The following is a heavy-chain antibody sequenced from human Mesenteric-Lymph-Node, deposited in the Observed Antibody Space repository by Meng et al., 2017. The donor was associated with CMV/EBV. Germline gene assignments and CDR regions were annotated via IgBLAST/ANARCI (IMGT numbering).Heavy chain of an antibody. Sequence: SETLSLTCTVSGGSISSYYWSWIRQPPGKGLEWIGYIYYSGSTNYNPSLKSRVTISVDTSKNQFSLKLSSVTAADTAVYYCARGLLINRKGYYGMDVWGQGTTVTVSS. D-gene: IGHD3-10*01. CDR2: IYYSGST. CDR3: ARGLLINRKGYYGMDV. CDR1: GGSISSYY. J-gene: IGHJ6*02. V-gene: IGHV4-59*12.